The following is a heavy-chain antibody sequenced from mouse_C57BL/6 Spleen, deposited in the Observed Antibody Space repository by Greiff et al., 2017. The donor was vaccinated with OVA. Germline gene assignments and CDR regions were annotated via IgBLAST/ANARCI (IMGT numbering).Heavy chain of an antibody. CDR3: ARESFITTVVAFDY. V-gene: IGHV1-82*01. CDR1: GYAFSSSW. CDR2: IYPGDGDT. Sequence: QVQLQQSGPELVKPGASVKISCKASGYAFSSSWMNWVKQRPGKGLEWIGRIYPGDGDTNYNEKFKSKATLTVDTSSSTAYMQLSSLTSEDSAVYYCARESFITTVVAFDYWGQGTTLTVSS. D-gene: IGHD1-1*01. J-gene: IGHJ2*01.